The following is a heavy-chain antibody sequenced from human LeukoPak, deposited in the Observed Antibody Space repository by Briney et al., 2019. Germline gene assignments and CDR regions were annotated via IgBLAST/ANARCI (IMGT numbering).Heavy chain of an antibody. CDR3: ARARSSWRFDN. J-gene: IGHJ4*02. V-gene: IGHV1-46*01. CDR1: GYTFTSYY. D-gene: IGHD6-13*01. Sequence: ASVKVSCKASGYTFTSYYVHWVRQAPGQGLEWMGKINPSGGSTSYAQKFQGRVNMTRDTSASTVYMELSSLRSEDTAVYYCARARSSWRFDNWGQGTLVTVSS. CDR2: INPSGGST.